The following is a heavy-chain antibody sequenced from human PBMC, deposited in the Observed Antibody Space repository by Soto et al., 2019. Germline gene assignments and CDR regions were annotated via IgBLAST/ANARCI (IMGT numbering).Heavy chain of an antibody. CDR3: AKCGTGGSGSYFTNY. D-gene: IGHD3-10*01. CDR2: ISGSGGRT. V-gene: IGHV3-23*01. CDR1: GFTFSSYA. J-gene: IGHJ4*02. Sequence: EVQLLESGGGLVQPGGSLRLSCAASGFTFSSYAMSWVRQAPGKGLEWVSAISGSGGRTYYADSVKGRFTISRDNSKNTLYLQMNSLTAEDTAVYYCAKCGTGGSGSYFTNYWGQGTLVTVSS.